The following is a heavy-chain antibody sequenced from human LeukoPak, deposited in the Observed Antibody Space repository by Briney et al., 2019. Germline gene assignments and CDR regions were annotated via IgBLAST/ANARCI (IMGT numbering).Heavy chain of an antibody. D-gene: IGHD1-26*01. CDR3: ARVDVGRVFDY. J-gene: IGHJ4*02. V-gene: IGHV3-30*04. Sequence: GGSLRLSCAASGFTFSSYAMHWVRQAPGKGLEWVAVISYDGSNKYYADSVKGRFTISRDNSKNTLYLQMNSLRAEDTAVYYCARVDVGRVFDYWGQGTLVTVSS. CDR2: ISYDGSNK. CDR1: GFTFSSYA.